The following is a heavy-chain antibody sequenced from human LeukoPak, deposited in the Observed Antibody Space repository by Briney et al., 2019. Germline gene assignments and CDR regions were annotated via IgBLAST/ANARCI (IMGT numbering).Heavy chain of an antibody. D-gene: IGHD1-26*01. CDR1: GYTFTGYY. J-gene: IGHJ4*02. Sequence: ASVKVSCKASGYTFTGYYMHWVRQAPGQGLEWMGWINPNSGGTNYAQKFQGRVTMTRDTSISTAYVELSGLRSDDTAVYYCARDPSSVGATTSSTDYWGQGTLVTVSS. V-gene: IGHV1-2*02. CDR3: ARDPSSVGATTSSTDY. CDR2: INPNSGGT.